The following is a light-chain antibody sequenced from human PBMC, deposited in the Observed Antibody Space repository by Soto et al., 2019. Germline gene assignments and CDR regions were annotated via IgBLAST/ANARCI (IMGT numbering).Light chain of an antibody. Sequence: QSALTQPASVSGSPGQSITISCTGTSSDVGGYNYVSWYQQHPGKAPKFIIYDVSYRPSGVSTRFSGTKSGNTASLTISGLQADDEADYYCCSYTSTNTLWVFGGGTKLTGL. J-gene: IGLJ3*02. CDR3: CSYTSTNTLWV. CDR1: SSDVGGYNY. CDR2: DVS. V-gene: IGLV2-14*03.